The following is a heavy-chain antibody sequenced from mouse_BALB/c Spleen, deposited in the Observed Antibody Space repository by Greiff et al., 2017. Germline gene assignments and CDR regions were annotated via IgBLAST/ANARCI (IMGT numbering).Heavy chain of an antibody. D-gene: IGHD2-14*01. CDR3: ASAYYRYPYAMDY. J-gene: IGHJ4*01. CDR2: IWAGGST. CDR1: GFSLTSYG. Sequence: VMLVESGPGLVAPSQSLSITCTVSGFSLTSYGVHWVRQPPGKGLEWLGVIWAGGSTNYNSALMSRLSISKDNSKSQVFLKMNSLQTDDTAMYYCASAYYRYPYAMDYWGQGTSVTVSS. V-gene: IGHV2-9*02.